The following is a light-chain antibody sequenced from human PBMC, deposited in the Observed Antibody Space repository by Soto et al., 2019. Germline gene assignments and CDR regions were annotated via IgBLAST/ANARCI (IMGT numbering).Light chain of an antibody. CDR3: AAWDDSLNGHV. CDR1: SSNIGSRT. V-gene: IGLV1-44*01. CDR2: SNT. Sequence: QSVLTQPPSASGTPGQRITISCSGSSSNIGSRTVNWYQQFPGTAPKVLIYSNTQRPSGVPDRFSASKSGTTASLAISGLQYEDEADYYCAAWDDSLNGHVFGGGTKVTVL. J-gene: IGLJ2*01.